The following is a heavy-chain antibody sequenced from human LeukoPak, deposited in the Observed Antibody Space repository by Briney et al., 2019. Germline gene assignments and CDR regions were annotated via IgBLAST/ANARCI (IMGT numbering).Heavy chain of an antibody. CDR3: ARDGSSLFDY. D-gene: IGHD6-13*01. CDR1: GGSVGSNNW. Sequence: SETLSLTCVVSGGSVGSNNWWTWVRQPPGKGLEWIGEINLRGSTNYNPSLKSRVTISLDESKNQFSLKLNSVTAADTAVYYCARDGSSLFDYWGQGTLVTVSS. J-gene: IGHJ4*02. CDR2: INLRGST. V-gene: IGHV4-4*02.